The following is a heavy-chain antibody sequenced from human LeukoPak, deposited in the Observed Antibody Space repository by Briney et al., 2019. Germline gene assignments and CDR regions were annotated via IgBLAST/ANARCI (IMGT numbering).Heavy chain of an antibody. V-gene: IGHV4-59*01. CDR3: ARSRGYFDY. Sequence: SETLSLTCTDSGGSISSYYWSWIRQPPGKGLEWIGYIYYSGDTNYNPSLKSRVTISVDMSKNQFSLKLSSVTAADTAVYYCARSRGYFDYWGQGTLVTVSS. CDR1: GGSISSYY. D-gene: IGHD6-13*01. CDR2: IYYSGDT. J-gene: IGHJ4*02.